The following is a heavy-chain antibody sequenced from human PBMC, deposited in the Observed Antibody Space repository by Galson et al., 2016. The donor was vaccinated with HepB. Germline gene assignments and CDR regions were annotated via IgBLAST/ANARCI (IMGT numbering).Heavy chain of an antibody. CDR2: IYWDDDK. CDR3: ARHSSSWDRLGFDP. Sequence: PALVKPPQTLTLTCTFSGFSLSTSGVGVGWVRQPPGKALEWLALIYWDDDKRYSPSLKSRLTIAKDTSKNQVVLTLTDMDPADTATYYCARHSSSWDRLGFDPWGQGSLVTVSP. D-gene: IGHD6-13*01. CDR1: GFSLSTSGVG. V-gene: IGHV2-5*02. J-gene: IGHJ5*02.